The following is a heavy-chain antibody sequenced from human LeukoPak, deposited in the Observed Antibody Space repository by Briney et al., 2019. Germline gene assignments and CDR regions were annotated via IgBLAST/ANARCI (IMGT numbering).Heavy chain of an antibody. Sequence: SETLSLTCTVSGYSISSGYYWGWIRQPPGKGLEWIGSIYHSGSTYCNPSLKSRVTISVDTSKNQFSLKLSSVTAADTAVYYCARVGIVVVPAVDNWFDPWGQGTLVTVSS. CDR3: ARVGIVVVPAVDNWFDP. CDR1: GYSISSGYY. D-gene: IGHD2-2*01. J-gene: IGHJ5*02. CDR2: IYHSGST. V-gene: IGHV4-38-2*02.